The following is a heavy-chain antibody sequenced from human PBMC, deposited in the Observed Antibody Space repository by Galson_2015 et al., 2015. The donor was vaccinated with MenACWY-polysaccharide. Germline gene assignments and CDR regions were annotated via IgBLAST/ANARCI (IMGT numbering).Heavy chain of an antibody. D-gene: IGHD2-15*01. CDR2: TYRGSN. CDR3: ARGAYSSFDI. Sequence: CAISGDSVSNNPVAWNWIRQSPSRGLEWLGRTYRGSNQYAASMRGRIAINSDTSTNQLSLQLSSVTPEDTGLYYCARGAYSSFDIWGQGTMVTVSS. CDR1: GDSVSNNPVA. V-gene: IGHV6-1*01. J-gene: IGHJ3*02.